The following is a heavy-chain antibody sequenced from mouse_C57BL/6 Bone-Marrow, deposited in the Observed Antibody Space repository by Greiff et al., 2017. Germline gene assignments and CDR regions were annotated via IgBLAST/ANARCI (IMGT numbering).Heavy chain of an antibody. Sequence: EVQVVESGGDLVKPGGSLKLSCAASGFTFSSYGMSWVRQTPDKRLEWVATISSGGSYTYYPDSVKGRFTISRDNAKNTLYLQMRSLKSEDTARYYCARRYYYGSSWDYWGQGTTLTVSS. CDR3: ARRYYYGSSWDY. CDR2: ISSGGSYT. D-gene: IGHD1-1*01. CDR1: GFTFSSYG. V-gene: IGHV5-6*01. J-gene: IGHJ2*01.